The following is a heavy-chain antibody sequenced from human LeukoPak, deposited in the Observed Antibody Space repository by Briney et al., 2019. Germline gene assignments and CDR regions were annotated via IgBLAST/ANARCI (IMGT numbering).Heavy chain of an antibody. J-gene: IGHJ5*02. V-gene: IGHV4-34*01. CDR2: INHSGST. D-gene: IGHD3-22*01. CDR3: ARGLPYYYDSSGYLNWFDP. CDR1: GGSISSYY. Sequence: SEALSLTCTVSGGSISSYYWSWIRQPPGKGLEWIGEINHSGSTNYNPSLKSRVTISVDTSKNQFSLKLSSVTAADTAVYYCARGLPYYYDSSGYLNWFDPWGQGTLVTVSS.